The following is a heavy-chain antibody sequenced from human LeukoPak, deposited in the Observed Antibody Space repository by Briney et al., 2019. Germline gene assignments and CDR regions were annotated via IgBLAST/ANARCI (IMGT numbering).Heavy chain of an antibody. V-gene: IGHV3-7*03. J-gene: IGHJ6*02. Sequence: GGSLRLSCAASGFTFSSYWMNWVRQAPGKGLEWVANIKEGGSEKYYVDSVKGRFTISRDNAKNSVYLQMNSLRVEDTAVYYCARGMDVRGQATTVTVSS. CDR2: IKEGGSEK. CDR1: GFTFSSYW. CDR3: ARGMDV.